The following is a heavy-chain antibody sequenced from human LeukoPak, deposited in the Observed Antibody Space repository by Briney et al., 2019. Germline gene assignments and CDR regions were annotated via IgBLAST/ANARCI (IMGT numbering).Heavy chain of an antibody. Sequence: GGSRRLSCAASEFTFSRYSMSWVRQAPGKGLEWVANIKQDGSEKYYVDSVKGRFTISRDNAKNSLYLQMNSLRAEDTAVYYCARKSWQFAGAFDIWGQGTMVTVSS. CDR3: ARKSWQFAGAFDI. D-gene: IGHD3-10*01. CDR1: EFTFSRYS. CDR2: IKQDGSEK. V-gene: IGHV3-7*01. J-gene: IGHJ3*02.